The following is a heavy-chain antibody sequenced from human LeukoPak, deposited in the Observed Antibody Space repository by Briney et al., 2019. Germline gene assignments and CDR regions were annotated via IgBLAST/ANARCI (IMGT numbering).Heavy chain of an antibody. D-gene: IGHD3-22*01. CDR3: TRSGYRHPYHFDS. Sequence: SGGSLRLSCAVSGFSVRTTYMSWVRQAPGKGPEWVSVVYTGGGTDYADSVKGRFTISRDNSKNTLSLQMNSLRVEDTAIYYCTRSGYRHPYHFDSWGQGTLVTVSS. V-gene: IGHV3-53*01. J-gene: IGHJ4*02. CDR1: GFSVRTTY. CDR2: VYTGGGT.